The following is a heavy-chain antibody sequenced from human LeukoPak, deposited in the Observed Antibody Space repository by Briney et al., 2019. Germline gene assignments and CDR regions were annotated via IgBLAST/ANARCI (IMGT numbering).Heavy chain of an antibody. Sequence: SETLSLTCTVSGGSIRSYYRSWIRQPPGKKLEWIGYIHSSGSTSYNPSLRSRVAISADTSRNQVSLNLKFLTSADTAVYYCARDGGAPIYGLDVWGQGTTVTVCS. D-gene: IGHD3-16*01. CDR1: GGSIRSYY. J-gene: IGHJ6*02. V-gene: IGHV4-59*01. CDR3: ARDGGAPIYGLDV. CDR2: IHSSGST.